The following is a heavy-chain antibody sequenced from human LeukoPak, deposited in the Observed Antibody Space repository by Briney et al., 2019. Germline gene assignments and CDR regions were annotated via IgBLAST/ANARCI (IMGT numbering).Heavy chain of an antibody. Sequence: GRSLRLSCAGSGLTFDDYAMHWVRQAPGKGLEWVSAISWNGGTIGYADSVKGRFTISRDNAKNSLYLQMNSLRAEDTALYYCGKGHYGDYDNWFDPWGQGTLVTVSS. V-gene: IGHV3-9*01. CDR3: GKGHYGDYDNWFDP. D-gene: IGHD4-17*01. J-gene: IGHJ5*02. CDR1: GLTFDDYA. CDR2: ISWNGGTI.